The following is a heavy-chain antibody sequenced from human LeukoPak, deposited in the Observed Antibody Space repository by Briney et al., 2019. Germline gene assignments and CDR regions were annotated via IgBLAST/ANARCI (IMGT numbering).Heavy chain of an antibody. D-gene: IGHD3-10*01. V-gene: IGHV1-8*01. Sequence: ASVKVSCKASGYTFTSYDINWVRRATGQGLEWMGWMNPNSANTGYAQKFQGRVTMTRNTSINTAYLEMTSLTSEDTAVYYCARGVRFGELFSAYWGQGTLVTVSS. J-gene: IGHJ4*02. CDR2: MNPNSANT. CDR3: ARGVRFGELFSAY. CDR1: GYTFTSYD.